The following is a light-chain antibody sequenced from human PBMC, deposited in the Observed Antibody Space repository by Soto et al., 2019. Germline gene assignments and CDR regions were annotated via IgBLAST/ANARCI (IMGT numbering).Light chain of an antibody. V-gene: IGLV1-44*01. CDR3: AAWDDSLNAVV. Sequence: QAVLTQPPSASGTPGQRVSISCSGGSSNIGSNSVNWYQQLPGTAPKLLIYSNNQRPSGVPDRFSGSKSGTPASLAISGLQSEDEADYYCAAWDDSLNAVVFGGGTKLTVL. CDR2: SNN. CDR1: SSNIGSNS. J-gene: IGLJ2*01.